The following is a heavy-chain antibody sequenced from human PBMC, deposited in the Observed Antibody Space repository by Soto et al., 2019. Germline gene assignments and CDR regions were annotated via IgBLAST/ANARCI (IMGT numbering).Heavy chain of an antibody. V-gene: IGHV4-38-2*02. D-gene: IGHD3-3*01. CDR3: ARDRSAGTYYDFWSGYYTGIDWFDP. J-gene: IGHJ5*02. Sequence: SETLSLTXAVSGYSISSGYYWGWIRQPPGKGLEWIGSIYHSGSTYYNPSLKSRVTISVDTSKNQFSLKLSSVTAADTAVYYCARDRSAGTYYDFWSGYYTGIDWFDPWGQGTLVTVSS. CDR2: IYHSGST. CDR1: GYSISSGYY.